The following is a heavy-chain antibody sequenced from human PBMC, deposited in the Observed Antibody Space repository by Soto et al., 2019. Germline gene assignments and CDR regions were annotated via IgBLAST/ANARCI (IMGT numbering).Heavy chain of an antibody. Sequence: LASASCGGSVYVSYCAGFLKATGKGLDWIGYVYYSGSTNYNPSLKSRVTISVDTSKNQFSLKLSSVTAADTAVYYCARLSYYDSSGPRSAPRLTNFDYWGQGTLVTVSS. D-gene: IGHD3-22*01. CDR1: GGSVYVSY. CDR2: VYYSGST. CDR3: ARLSYYDSSGPRSAPRLTNFDY. J-gene: IGHJ4*02. V-gene: IGHV4-59*08.